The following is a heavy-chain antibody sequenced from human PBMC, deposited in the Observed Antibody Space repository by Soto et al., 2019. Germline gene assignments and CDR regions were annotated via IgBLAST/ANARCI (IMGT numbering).Heavy chain of an antibody. CDR1: GFSFDDYA. CDR2: ITWNSGTI. D-gene: IGHD6-13*01. CDR3: AKGSSSWYEVPYDY. V-gene: IGHV3-9*01. Sequence: EVQLVESGGGLVQPGRSLRLSCAASGFSFDDYAMFWVRQAPGKGLEWVSGITWNSGTIGYAGSVKSRFTISRDNAKNSLYLQMNSLRAEDTALYYCAKGSSSWYEVPYDYWGQGTLVTVSS. J-gene: IGHJ4*02.